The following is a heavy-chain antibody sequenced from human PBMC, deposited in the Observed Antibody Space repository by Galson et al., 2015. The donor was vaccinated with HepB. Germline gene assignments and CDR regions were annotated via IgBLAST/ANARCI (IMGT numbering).Heavy chain of an antibody. CDR3: ARRLSVAGDYYYYGMDV. V-gene: IGHV3-48*04. Sequence: SLRLSCAASTFIFSTYSMNWVRQAPGKGLEWVSYISSSSTTIFYADSVKGRFTISRDNAKNSLYLQMNSLRAEDTAVYYCARRLSVAGDYYYYGMDVWGQGTTVTVSS. D-gene: IGHD6-19*01. J-gene: IGHJ6*02. CDR2: ISSSSTTI. CDR1: TFIFSTYS.